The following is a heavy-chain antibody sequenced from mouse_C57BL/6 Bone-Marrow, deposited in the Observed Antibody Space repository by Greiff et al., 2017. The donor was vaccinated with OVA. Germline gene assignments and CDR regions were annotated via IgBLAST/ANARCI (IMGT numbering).Heavy chain of an antibody. V-gene: IGHV1-50*01. CDR3: ARIYYGNPYAMDY. CDR1: GYTFTSYW. D-gene: IGHD2-1*01. Sequence: QVQLQQPGAELVKPGASVKLSCKASGYTFTSYWMQWVKQRPGQGLEWIGEIDPSDSYTNYNQKFKGKATLTVDTSSSTAYMQLSSLTSEDSAVYYCARIYYGNPYAMDYWGQGTSVTVSS. J-gene: IGHJ4*01. CDR2: IDPSDSYT.